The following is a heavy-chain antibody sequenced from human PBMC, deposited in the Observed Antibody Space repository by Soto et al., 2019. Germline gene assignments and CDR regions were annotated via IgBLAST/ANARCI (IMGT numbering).Heavy chain of an antibody. D-gene: IGHD2-15*01. CDR3: AREGTYFSGGSCYPHFDY. Sequence: QVQLVESGGGVVQPGRSLRLSCAASGFTFSSYGMHWVRQAPGKGLEWVAVIWYDGSNKYYADSVKGRFTISRDNSKNTLYLQMNSLRAEVTAVSYCAREGTYFSGGSCYPHFDYWGQGTLVTVSS. CDR2: IWYDGSNK. V-gene: IGHV3-33*01. J-gene: IGHJ4*02. CDR1: GFTFSSYG.